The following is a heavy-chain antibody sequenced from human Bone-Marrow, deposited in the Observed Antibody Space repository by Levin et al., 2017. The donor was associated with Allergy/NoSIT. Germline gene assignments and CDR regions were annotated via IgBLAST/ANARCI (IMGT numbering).Heavy chain of an antibody. CDR1: GFTFSTYW. J-gene: IGHJ4*02. CDR2: ISSDGGIT. CDR3: ARGCVGTNGPTLL. D-gene: IGHD2-21*01. Sequence: GGSLRLSCAASGFTFSTYWMNWVRQVPGKGLVWVSRISSDGGITTYADSVKGRFSISRDNAKNTLYLQMNSLTAEDTAVYYCARGCVGTNGPTLLWGQGTLVTVSS. V-gene: IGHV3-74*01.